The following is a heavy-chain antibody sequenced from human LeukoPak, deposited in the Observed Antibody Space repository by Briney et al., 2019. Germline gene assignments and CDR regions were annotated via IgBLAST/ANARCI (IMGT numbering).Heavy chain of an antibody. D-gene: IGHD5-18*01. CDR1: GGSISSYY. V-gene: IGHV4-59*01. CDR3: ARDFYTAGFDY. Sequence: SETLSLTCTVSGGSISSYYWSWIRQPPGKGLEWIEYIYYCGSTNYNPSLKSRVTISVDTSKNQFSLKLSSVTAADTAVYHCARDFYTAGFDYWGQGTLVTVSS. CDR2: IYYCGST. J-gene: IGHJ4*02.